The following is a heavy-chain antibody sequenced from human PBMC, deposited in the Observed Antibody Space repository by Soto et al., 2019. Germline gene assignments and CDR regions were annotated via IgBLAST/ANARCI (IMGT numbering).Heavy chain of an antibody. Sequence: QVQLQESGPGLVKPSQTLSLTCTVSGGSISSGGYYWSWIRQHPGKGLEWIGYIYYSGSTYYNPSLKSRVTISVDTSKNQFSLKLSSVTAADTAVYYCARSNPLDWVPNWFDPWGQGTLVTVSS. CDR3: ARSNPLDWVPNWFDP. D-gene: IGHD3-9*01. V-gene: IGHV4-31*03. J-gene: IGHJ5*02. CDR2: IYYSGST. CDR1: GGSISSGGYY.